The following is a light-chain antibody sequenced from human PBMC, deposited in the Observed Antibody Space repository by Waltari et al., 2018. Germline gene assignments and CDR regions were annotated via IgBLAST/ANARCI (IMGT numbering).Light chain of an antibody. V-gene: IGKV3-11*01. CDR1: QSVSSY. CDR3: QQRSNWPGLIT. J-gene: IGKJ5*01. Sequence: EIVLTQSPATLSLSPGERATLSCRASQSVSSYLAWYQQKTGQAPRLLIYDSSNRATGIPARFSGSGSGTDFTLTISSLEPEDFAVYYCQQRSNWPGLITFGQGTRLEIK. CDR2: DSS.